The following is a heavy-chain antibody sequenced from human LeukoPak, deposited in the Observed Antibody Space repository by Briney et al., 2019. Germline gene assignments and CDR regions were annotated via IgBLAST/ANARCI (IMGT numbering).Heavy chain of an antibody. J-gene: IGHJ4*02. Sequence: GESLRLSCAASGFTFGNSGLNWVRQAPGKGLEWVSTSGTGGDTYYADSVMGRFTISRDSSKNTLYLQMTSLRAEDTAVYYCAKKPLGIQPFDSWGQGTLVTVS. CDR2: SGTGGDT. CDR3: AKKPLGIQPFDS. V-gene: IGHV3-23*01. D-gene: IGHD2-21*01. CDR1: GFTFGNSG.